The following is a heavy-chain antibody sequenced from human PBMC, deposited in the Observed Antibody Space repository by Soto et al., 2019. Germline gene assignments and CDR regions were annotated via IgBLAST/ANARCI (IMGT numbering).Heavy chain of an antibody. D-gene: IGHD2-2*01. CDR3: ARPRYCSSTSCYYFDY. V-gene: IGHV4-34*01. CDR1: GGSFSGYY. CDR2: INHSGST. Sequence: SETLSLTCAVYGGSFSGYYWSWIRQPPGKGLEWIGEINHSGSTSYNPSLKSRVTISVDTSKNQFSLKLSSVTAADTAVYYCARPRYCSSTSCYYFDYWGQGTLVTVSS. J-gene: IGHJ4*02.